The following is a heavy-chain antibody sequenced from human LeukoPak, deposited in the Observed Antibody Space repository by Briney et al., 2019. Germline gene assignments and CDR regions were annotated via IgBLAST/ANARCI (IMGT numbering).Heavy chain of an antibody. CDR3: ARDLRRHRDGYKIFDY. D-gene: IGHD5-24*01. Sequence: SETLSLTCTVSGGSISSSSYYWGWIRQPPGKGLEWIGSIYYSGSTYYNPSLKSRVTISVDTSKNQFSLKLSSVTAADTAVYYCARDLRRHRDGYKIFDYWGQGTLVTVSS. V-gene: IGHV4-39*07. CDR2: IYYSGST. CDR1: GGSISSSSYY. J-gene: IGHJ4*02.